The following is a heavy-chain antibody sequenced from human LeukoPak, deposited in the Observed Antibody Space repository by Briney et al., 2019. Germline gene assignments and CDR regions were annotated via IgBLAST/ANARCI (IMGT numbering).Heavy chain of an antibody. CDR1: GGSISSYY. Sequence: SETLSLTCAVSGGSISSYYWSWIRQPPGKGLEWIGYIYYSGSTNYNPSLKSRVTISVDTSKNQFSLKLSSVTAADTAVYYCARGWYDYVWGTNFDYWGQGTPVTVSS. J-gene: IGHJ4*02. D-gene: IGHD3-16*01. CDR3: ARGWYDYVWGTNFDY. V-gene: IGHV4-59*01. CDR2: IYYSGST.